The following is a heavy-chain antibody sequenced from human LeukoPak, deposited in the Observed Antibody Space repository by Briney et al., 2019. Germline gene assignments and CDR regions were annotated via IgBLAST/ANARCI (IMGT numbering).Heavy chain of an antibody. J-gene: IGHJ4*02. V-gene: IGHV3-7*01. CDR3: ARDPDY. CDR1: GFTFSSYW. Sequence: PGGSLRLSCVASGFTFSSYWMSWVRQAPGKGLEWVANIKQDGSEKYYVDSVKGQFTISRDNAKNSLYLQMNSLRAEDTAVYYCARDPDYWGQGTLVTVSS. CDR2: IKQDGSEK.